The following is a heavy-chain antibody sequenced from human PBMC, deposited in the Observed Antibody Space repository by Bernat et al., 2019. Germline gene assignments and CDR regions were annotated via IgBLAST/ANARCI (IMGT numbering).Heavy chain of an antibody. J-gene: IGHJ5*02. D-gene: IGHD3-9*01. Sequence: QVQLQQWGAGLLKPSETLSLTCAVYGWSFSGYYWSWIRQPPGKGLEWIVEINHSGSTNYNPPLKSRVTISVDTSKNQFSLKLSSVTAADTAVYYCARAPAGVADFDWLLYDSWFDPWGQGTLVTVSS. V-gene: IGHV4-34*01. CDR2: INHSGST. CDR1: GWSFSGYY. CDR3: ARAPAGVADFDWLLYDSWFDP.